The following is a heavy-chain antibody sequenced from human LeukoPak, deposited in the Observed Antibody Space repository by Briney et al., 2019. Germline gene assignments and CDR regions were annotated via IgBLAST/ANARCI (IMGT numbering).Heavy chain of an antibody. Sequence: GGSLRLSCAASGFSFGSYAMSWVRQAPGKGLEWVSALSGSGGSTYYADSVKGRFTISRDNSKNTLYLQMNSLRAEDTAIYYCAKSYDFWSGYYTTWSQGTLVTVSS. V-gene: IGHV3-23*01. J-gene: IGHJ5*02. D-gene: IGHD3-3*01. CDR2: LSGSGGST. CDR1: GFSFGSYA. CDR3: AKSYDFWSGYYTT.